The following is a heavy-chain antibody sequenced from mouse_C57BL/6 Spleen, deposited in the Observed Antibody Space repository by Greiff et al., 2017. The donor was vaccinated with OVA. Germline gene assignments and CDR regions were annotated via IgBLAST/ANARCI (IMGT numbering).Heavy chain of an antibody. CDR3: ARIYYGNSDYYAMDY. V-gene: IGHV5-17*01. D-gene: IGHD2-1*01. CDR1: GFTFSDYG. CDR2: ISSGSSTI. J-gene: IGHJ4*01. Sequence: EVQLVESGGGLVKPGGSLTLSCAASGFTFSDYGMHWVRQAPEKGLEWVAYISSGSSTIYSAATVKGRFTISRDNAKNTLFLQMTSLRSEDTAMYYCARIYYGNSDYYAMDYWGQGTSVTVSS.